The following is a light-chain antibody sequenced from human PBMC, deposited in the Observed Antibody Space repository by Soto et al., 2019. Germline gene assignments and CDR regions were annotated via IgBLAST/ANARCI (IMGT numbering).Light chain of an antibody. CDR2: AAS. CDR3: QQYGHSPRT. V-gene: IGKV3-20*01. J-gene: IGKJ1*01. CDR1: QSVADNY. Sequence: EIVLTQSPGTLSLSPGDRATLSCKASQSVADNYLAWYQQKPGQAPRLLIYAASRRAIGIPDTFSGSGSGTDFTLTITRLEPEDFALYYSQQYGHSPRTFGQGTKVEIK.